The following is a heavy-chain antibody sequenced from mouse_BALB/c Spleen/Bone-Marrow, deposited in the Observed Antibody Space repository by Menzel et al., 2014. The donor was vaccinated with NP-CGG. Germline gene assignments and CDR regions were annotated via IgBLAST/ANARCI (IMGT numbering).Heavy chain of an antibody. CDR1: GYAFSSSW. D-gene: IGHD1-1*01. CDR2: IYPGDGDT. CDR3: ARSSYYGSSHNYFDY. Sequence: GQLPQSGPELGKPGASVKISCKASGYAFSSSWMKWVKQRPGQGLEWIGRIYPGDGDTNYNGKFKGRATLTADKSSSTAYMQLSSLTSVDSAVYFCARSSYYGSSHNYFDYWGQGTTLTVSS. V-gene: IGHV1-82*01. J-gene: IGHJ2*01.